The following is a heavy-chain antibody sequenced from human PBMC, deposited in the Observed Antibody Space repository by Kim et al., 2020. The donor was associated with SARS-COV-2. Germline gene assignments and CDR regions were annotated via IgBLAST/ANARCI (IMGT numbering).Heavy chain of an antibody. CDR2: IYYSGST. CDR3: ARDRGARRFIDP. D-gene: IGHD3-10*01. CDR1: GGSVSSGSYY. V-gene: IGHV4-61*01. J-gene: IGHJ5*02. Sequence: SETLSLTCTVSGGSVSSGSYYWSWIRQPPGKGLEWIGYIYYSGSTNYNPSLKSRVTISVDTSKNQFSLKLSSVTAADTAVYYCARDRGARRFIDPWGQGTLVTVSS.